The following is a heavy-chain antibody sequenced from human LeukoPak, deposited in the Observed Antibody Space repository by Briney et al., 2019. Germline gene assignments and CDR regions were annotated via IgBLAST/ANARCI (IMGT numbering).Heavy chain of an antibody. J-gene: IGHJ4*02. Sequence: SETLSLTCTVSGYSISSGYYWGWIRQPPGKGLEWIGYIYYSGSTNYNPSLKSRVTISVDTSKNQSSLNLSSLTAADTAVYYCAREDSDYYGSGSYWGQGTLVTVSS. V-gene: IGHV4-38-2*02. CDR1: GYSISSGYY. CDR3: AREDSDYYGSGSY. CDR2: IYYSGST. D-gene: IGHD3-10*01.